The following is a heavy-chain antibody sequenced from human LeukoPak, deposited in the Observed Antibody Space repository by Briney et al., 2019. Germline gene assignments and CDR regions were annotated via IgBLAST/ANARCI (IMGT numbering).Heavy chain of an antibody. J-gene: IGHJ5*02. Sequence: NPSETLSLTCTVSGGSISSSSYYWGWIRQPPGKGLEWIGSIYYSGSTYYNPSLKSRVTISVDTSKNQFSLKLSSVTAADTAVYYCARELAVGGTWFDPWGQGTLVTVSS. CDR1: GGSISSSSYY. CDR2: IYYSGST. CDR3: ARELAVGGTWFDP. V-gene: IGHV4-39*07. D-gene: IGHD6-19*01.